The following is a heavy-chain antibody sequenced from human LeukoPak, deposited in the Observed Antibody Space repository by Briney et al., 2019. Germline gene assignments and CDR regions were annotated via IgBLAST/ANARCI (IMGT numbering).Heavy chain of an antibody. Sequence: ASVKVSCKVSGYTLTELSMHWVRQAPGKGLEWMGGFDPEDGETIYAQKFQGRVTMTEDTSTDTAYMEPSSLRSEDTAVYYCATARIQSPRYYYYYGMDVWGQGTTVTVSS. CDR1: GYTLTELS. CDR2: FDPEDGET. D-gene: IGHD5-18*01. J-gene: IGHJ6*02. V-gene: IGHV1-24*01. CDR3: ATARIQSPRYYYYYGMDV.